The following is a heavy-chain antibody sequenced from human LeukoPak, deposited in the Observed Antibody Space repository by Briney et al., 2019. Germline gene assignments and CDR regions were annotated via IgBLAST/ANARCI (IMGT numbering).Heavy chain of an antibody. CDR3: AKDRGITMVRGVMGEDY. CDR2: ISYDGSNK. CDR1: GFTFSSYG. D-gene: IGHD3-10*01. J-gene: IGHJ4*02. V-gene: IGHV3-30*18. Sequence: GGSLRPSCAASGFTFSSYGMHWVRQAPGKGLEWVAVISYDGSNKYYADSVKGRFTISRDNSKNTLYLQMNSLRAEDTAVYYCAKDRGITMVRGVMGEDYWGQGTLVTVSS.